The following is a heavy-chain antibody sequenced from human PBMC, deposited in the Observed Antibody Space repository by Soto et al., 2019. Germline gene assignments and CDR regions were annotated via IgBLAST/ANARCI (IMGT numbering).Heavy chain of an antibody. D-gene: IGHD3-22*01. J-gene: IGHJ5*02. Sequence: QVQLWQAGPEVKKPGPSVKVSGKTSGGTFGSYAISGVRQAPGQGLEGMGGTIPIFSTPNYAKKFQGRVTITADESTSTAYMELSSLRSEDTAVYYCARPIQYYFDTSAQSAWFDPWGQGTLVTVSS. CDR3: ARPIQYYFDTSAQSAWFDP. V-gene: IGHV1-69*12. CDR2: TIPIFSTP. CDR1: GGTFGSYA.